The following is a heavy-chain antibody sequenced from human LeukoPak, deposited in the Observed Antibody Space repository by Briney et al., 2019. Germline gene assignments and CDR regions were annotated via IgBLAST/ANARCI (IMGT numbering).Heavy chain of an antibody. CDR1: GGTFSSYA. D-gene: IGHD3-3*01. CDR3: ASTADYDFWSADAVI. V-gene: IGHV1-18*01. Sequence: ASVKVSCKASGGTFSSYAISWVRQAPGQGLEWMGWISAYNGNTNYAQKLQGRVTMTTDTSTSTAYMELRSLRSDDTAVYYCASTADYDFWSADAVIWGQGTMVTVSS. CDR2: ISAYNGNT. J-gene: IGHJ3*02.